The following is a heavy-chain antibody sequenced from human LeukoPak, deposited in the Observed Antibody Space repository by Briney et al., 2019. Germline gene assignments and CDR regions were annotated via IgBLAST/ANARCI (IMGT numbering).Heavy chain of an antibody. D-gene: IGHD3-22*01. CDR1: GFTFSSYW. J-gene: IGHJ4*02. CDR2: IKQDGSEK. CDR3: AKDGGVDSSGYYPFDY. Sequence: PGGSLRLSCAASGFTFSSYWMSWVRQAPGKGLEWVASIKQDGSEKNYVDSVKGRFTISRDNSKNSLYLQMNSLRTEDTALYYCAKDGGVDSSGYYPFDYWGQGTLVTVSS. V-gene: IGHV3-7*03.